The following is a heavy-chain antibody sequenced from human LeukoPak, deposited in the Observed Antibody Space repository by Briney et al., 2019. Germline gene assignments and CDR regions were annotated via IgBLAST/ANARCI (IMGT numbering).Heavy chain of an antibody. J-gene: IGHJ6*03. V-gene: IGHV4-34*01. CDR2: INHSGST. D-gene: IGHD1-26*01. CDR3: ARRSRYYYYYMDV. Sequence: SETLSLTCAVYGGSFSGYYWSWIRQPPGKGLEWIGEINHSGSTNYNPSLKSRVTISVDTSKNQFSLKLSSVTAADTAVYYCARRSRYYYYYMDVWGKGTTVTISS. CDR1: GGSFSGYY.